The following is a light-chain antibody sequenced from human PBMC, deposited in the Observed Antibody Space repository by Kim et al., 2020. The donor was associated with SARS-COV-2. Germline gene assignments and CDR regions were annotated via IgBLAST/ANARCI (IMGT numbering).Light chain of an antibody. CDR3: QQYGGSPIT. Sequence: EIVLTQSPGILSLSPGERATLSCRASQSVTSDYLAWLQQKPGQTPRLLIYAASSRATGIPDRFSGSGSGTDFTLTISRLEPEDFAVYYCQQYGGSPITFGPGTKVDVK. V-gene: IGKV3-20*01. CDR2: AAS. CDR1: QSVTSDY. J-gene: IGKJ3*01.